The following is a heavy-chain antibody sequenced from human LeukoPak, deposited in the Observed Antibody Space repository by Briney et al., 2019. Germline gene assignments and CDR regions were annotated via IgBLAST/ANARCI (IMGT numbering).Heavy chain of an antibody. CDR1: GFTFSSYG. Sequence: PGRSLRLSCAASGFTFSSYGMHWVRQAPGKGLEWVAVIWYDGSNEYYADSVKGRFTISRDNSKNTLFLQMNSLRAEDTAVYYCARGGSSSWYEVYYRGQGTLVTVSS. CDR2: IWYDGSNE. V-gene: IGHV3-33*01. J-gene: IGHJ4*02. CDR3: ARGGSSSWYEVYY. D-gene: IGHD6-13*01.